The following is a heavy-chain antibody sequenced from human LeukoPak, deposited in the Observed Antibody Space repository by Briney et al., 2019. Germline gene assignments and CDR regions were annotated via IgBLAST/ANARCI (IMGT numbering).Heavy chain of an antibody. J-gene: IGHJ6*02. Sequence: SETLSLTCTVSDGSISSNNYYWGWIRQPPGKGLEWIGSIYYSGSTYYNPSLKSRVTISVDTSKNQFSLKLSSVTAADTAVYYCAREGNSLNYYYYGMDVWGQGTTVTVSS. V-gene: IGHV4-39*07. CDR3: AREGNSLNYYYYGMDV. D-gene: IGHD3-16*02. CDR1: DGSISSNNYY. CDR2: IYYSGST.